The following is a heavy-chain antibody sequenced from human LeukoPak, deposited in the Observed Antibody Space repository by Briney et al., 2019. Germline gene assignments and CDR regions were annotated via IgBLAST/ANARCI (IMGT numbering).Heavy chain of an antibody. CDR3: ARDIVVVPAAILGKHLRFDP. Sequence: SETLSLTCTVSGGSFSGYYWSWIRQPPGKGLEWIGEINPSGSTNYNPSLKSRVTISVDTSKNQFSLKLSSVTAADTAVYYCARDIVVVPAAILGKHLRFDPWGQGTLVTVSS. J-gene: IGHJ5*02. D-gene: IGHD2-2*01. V-gene: IGHV4-34*01. CDR1: GGSFSGYY. CDR2: INPSGST.